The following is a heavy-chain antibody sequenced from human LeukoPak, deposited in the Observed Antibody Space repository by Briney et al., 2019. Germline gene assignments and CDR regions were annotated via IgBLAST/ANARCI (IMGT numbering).Heavy chain of an antibody. CDR1: GGSISNYY. J-gene: IGHJ6*03. Sequence: SETLSLTCTVSGGSISNYYWSWLRQPPGKGLEWIGYISYIGSTKYNPSLKSRVTISEDTSKKQFSLQLSSVTTADTAVYYCACSYHYYMDVWGKGTTVTVSS. V-gene: IGHV4-59*01. CDR2: ISYIGST. CDR3: ACSYHYYMDV.